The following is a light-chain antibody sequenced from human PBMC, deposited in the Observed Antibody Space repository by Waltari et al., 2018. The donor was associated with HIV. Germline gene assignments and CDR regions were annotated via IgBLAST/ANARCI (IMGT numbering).Light chain of an antibody. Sequence: DIQMTQSPSSLSASVGDRVTITCRASQGISNSLAWYQQKPGKVPQLLIYAASTLQPGVPSRFSGSGSGTDFTLTISSLQPDDVATYYCQKCDSAPFTFGPGTNVHIK. CDR3: QKCDSAPFT. V-gene: IGKV1-27*01. J-gene: IGKJ3*01. CDR1: QGISNS. CDR2: AAS.